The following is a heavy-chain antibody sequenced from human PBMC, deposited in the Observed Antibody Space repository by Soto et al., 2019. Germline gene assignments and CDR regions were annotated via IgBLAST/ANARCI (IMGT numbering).Heavy chain of an antibody. D-gene: IGHD3-10*01. CDR1: GYIFTDYY. V-gene: IGHV1-18*04. J-gene: IGHJ4*02. CDR3: ARSYGSGSRPFDY. CDR2: ISANNGNT. Sequence: ASVKVSCKASGYIFTDYYMHWVRQAPGQGLEWMGWISANNGNTNYAQKLQGRVSLIADKSTNTAYMELYSLRSDDTAVYYCARSYGSGSRPFDYWGQGTLVTVSS.